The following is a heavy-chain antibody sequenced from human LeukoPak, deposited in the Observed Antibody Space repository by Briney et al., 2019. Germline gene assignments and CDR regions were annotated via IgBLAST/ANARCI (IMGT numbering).Heavy chain of an antibody. D-gene: IGHD2-21*01. CDR2: INAGNGDT. CDR3: ARDDCGDTCYPGGY. Sequence: ASVKVSCKASGYTFTGYYMHWVRQAPGQRPEWMGWINAGNGDTKYSQNFQDRVTITRDTSANTAYMELSSLTSEDTALYYCARDDCGDTCYPGGYWGQGTLVTVSS. V-gene: IGHV1-3*01. J-gene: IGHJ4*02. CDR1: GYTFTGYY.